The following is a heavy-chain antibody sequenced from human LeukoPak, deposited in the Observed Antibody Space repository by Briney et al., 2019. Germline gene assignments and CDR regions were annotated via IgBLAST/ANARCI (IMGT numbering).Heavy chain of an antibody. CDR1: GYTFTSYG. V-gene: IGHV1-18*01. J-gene: IGHJ4*02. D-gene: IGHD6-6*01. Sequence: ASVKVSCKASGYTFTSYGISWVRQAPGQGLEWMGWISAYNGNTNYAQKLQGRVTMTTDTSTSTAYMELRSLRSDDTAVYCCARTAYLRSARFYFDYWGQGTLVTVSS. CDR2: ISAYNGNT. CDR3: ARTAYLRSARFYFDY.